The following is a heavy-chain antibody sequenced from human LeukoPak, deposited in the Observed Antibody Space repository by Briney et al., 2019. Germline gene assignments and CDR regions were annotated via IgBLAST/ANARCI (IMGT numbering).Heavy chain of an antibody. CDR2: IYYSGST. Sequence: SETLSLTCTVSGGSNSSSSYYWGWIRQPPGKGLEWIGSIYYSGSTYYNPSLKSRVTISVDTSKNQFSLKLSSVTAAGTAVYYCASLRVSYYFDYWGQETLVTVSS. V-gene: IGHV4-39*01. CDR1: GGSNSSSSYY. CDR3: ASLRVSYYFDY. J-gene: IGHJ4*02.